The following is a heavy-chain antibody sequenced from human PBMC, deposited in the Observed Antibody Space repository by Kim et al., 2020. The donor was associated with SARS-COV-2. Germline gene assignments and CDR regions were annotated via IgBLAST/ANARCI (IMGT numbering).Heavy chain of an antibody. D-gene: IGHD5-12*01. Sequence: GGSLRLSCAASGFTFSDNYMTWIRQAPGQGLEWLSDISSSSQTSYTDSVKGRFTISRDNAKKSLYLQMNSLRVDDTGIYYCARDRDGYHSFDYWGQGTLVTVSS. CDR2: ISSSSQT. CDR1: GFTFSDNY. CDR3: ARDRDGYHSFDY. V-gene: IGHV3-11*06. J-gene: IGHJ4*02.